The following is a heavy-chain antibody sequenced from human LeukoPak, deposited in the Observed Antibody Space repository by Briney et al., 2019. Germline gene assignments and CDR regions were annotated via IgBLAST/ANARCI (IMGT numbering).Heavy chain of an antibody. CDR2: INPSGGST. CDR3: AGERGMVRGVMNYYMDV. Sequence: GASVKVSCKASGYTFTSYYMHWVRQAPGQGLEWMGIINPSGGSTSYAQKFQGRVTMTRDTSTSTVYMELSSLRSEDTAVYYCAGERGMVRGVMNYYMDVWGKGTTVTISS. V-gene: IGHV1-46*01. J-gene: IGHJ6*03. CDR1: GYTFTSYY. D-gene: IGHD3-10*01.